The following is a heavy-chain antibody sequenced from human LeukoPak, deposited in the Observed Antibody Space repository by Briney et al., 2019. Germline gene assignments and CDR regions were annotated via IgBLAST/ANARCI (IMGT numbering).Heavy chain of an antibody. V-gene: IGHV4-59*01. CDR3: ARLTGYSSESWFDP. D-gene: IGHD3-9*01. CDR1: GGSISSYY. Sequence: SETLFLTCTVSGGSISSYYWSWIRQPPGKGLEWIGYIHYSGNTNYKSSLKSRVTISVDTSKNQFSLKLSSVTAADTAVYYCARLTGYSSESWFDPWGQGTLVTVSS. J-gene: IGHJ5*02. CDR2: IHYSGNT.